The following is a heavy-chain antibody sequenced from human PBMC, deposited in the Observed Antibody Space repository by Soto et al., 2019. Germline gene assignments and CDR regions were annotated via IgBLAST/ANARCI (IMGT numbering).Heavy chain of an antibody. CDR1: GGSISSYY. D-gene: IGHD3-10*01. V-gene: IGHV4-59*01. J-gene: IGHJ4*02. CDR3: AREGHYGPPDY. Sequence: PSETLSLTCTVSGGSISSYYWSWIRQPPGKGLEWIGYIYYSGSTNYNPSLKSRVTISVDTSKNQFSLKLSSVTAADTAVYYCAREGHYGPPDYWGQGTLVTVSS. CDR2: IYYSGST.